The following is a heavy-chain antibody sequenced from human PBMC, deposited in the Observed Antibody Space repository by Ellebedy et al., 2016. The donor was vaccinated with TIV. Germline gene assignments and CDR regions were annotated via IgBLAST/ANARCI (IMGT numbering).Heavy chain of an antibody. CDR3: VRESYRNYTWGTTGFDS. CDR1: GFTLRSFS. Sequence: PGGSLRLSCEVSGFTLRSFSMNWVRQAPGKGLEWVSYFSRSGTFIWYADSVKGRFTISRDNAKSSRYLQMNSLRAEDTAVYYCVRESYRNYTWGTTGFDSWGQGTLVTASS. CDR2: FSRSGTFI. V-gene: IGHV3-21*05. D-gene: IGHD4-11*01. J-gene: IGHJ5*01.